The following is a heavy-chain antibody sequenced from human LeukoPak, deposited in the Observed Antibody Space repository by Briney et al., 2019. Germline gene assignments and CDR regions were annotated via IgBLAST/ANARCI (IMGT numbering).Heavy chain of an antibody. Sequence: PSETLSLTCTVSGGSISSYYWSWIRQPPGKGLEWIGYIHYSGSTNYNPSLKSRVTISVDTSKNQFSLKLSSVTAADTAVYYCAREIVSEAKHPFDYWGQGTLVTVSS. CDR1: GGSISSYY. V-gene: IGHV4-59*12. CDR3: AREIVSEAKHPFDY. D-gene: IGHD2/OR15-2a*01. CDR2: IHYSGST. J-gene: IGHJ4*02.